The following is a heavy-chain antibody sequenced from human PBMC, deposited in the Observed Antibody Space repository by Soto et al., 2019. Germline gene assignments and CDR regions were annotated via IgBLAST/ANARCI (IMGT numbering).Heavy chain of an antibody. V-gene: IGHV4-61*08. Sequence: QVQLQESGPGLVKPSETLSLTCSVSGDSVSSGDYYWSWIRQPPGKGLEWIGYIDYSGSTNHNPSLKSRVTISVDTSKNQFSLKLSSVTAADTAVYYCASAPYRSRGYGSYYFDLWGRGTLVTVSS. CDR3: ASAPYRSRGYGSYYFDL. D-gene: IGHD2-15*01. J-gene: IGHJ2*01. CDR2: IDYSGST. CDR1: GDSVSSGDYY.